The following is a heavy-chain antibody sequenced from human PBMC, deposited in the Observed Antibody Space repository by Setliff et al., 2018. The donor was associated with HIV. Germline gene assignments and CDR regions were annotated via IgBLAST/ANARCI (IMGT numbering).Heavy chain of an antibody. CDR2: INPNYGIT. CDR1: GYTFTDYY. D-gene: IGHD6-19*01. J-gene: IGHJ4*02. CDR3: ARGRPGWYLDY. Sequence: ASVKVSCKASGYTFTDYYIHWVRQAPGQGLEWMGWINPNYGITNYAQKFQGRVTMTRDMSIKTAYMDLTSLGSDDMAIYYCARGRPGWYLDYWGQGALVTVPQ. V-gene: IGHV1-2*02.